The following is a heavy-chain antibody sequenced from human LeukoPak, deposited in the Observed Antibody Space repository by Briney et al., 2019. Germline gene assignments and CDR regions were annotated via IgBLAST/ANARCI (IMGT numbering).Heavy chain of an antibody. D-gene: IGHD3-10*01. V-gene: IGHV3-30*18. J-gene: IGHJ4*02. Sequence: GGSLRLSCAASGFTFSSYGMHWVRQAPGKGLEWVAVISYDGSNKYYADSVKGRFTISRDNSKNTLYLQMNSLRAEDTAVYYCAKEGGGEIWFREAYYDYWGQGTPVTVSS. CDR1: GFTFSSYG. CDR3: AKEGGGEIWFREAYYDY. CDR2: ISYDGSNK.